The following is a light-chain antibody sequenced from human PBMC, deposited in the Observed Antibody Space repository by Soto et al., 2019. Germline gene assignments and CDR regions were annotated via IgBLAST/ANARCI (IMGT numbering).Light chain of an antibody. J-gene: IGLJ2*01. V-gene: IGLV1-51*01. CDR3: GTRDVSGGV. Sequence: QSVLTQPPSVSAAPGQKVTISCSGSTSNIGNNYVAWYQQLPGTAPKLLIYDNNTRPSGIPERFSGSKSGTSATLDITGLQTGDEADYYCGTRDVSGGVFGGGTKLTVL. CDR1: TSNIGNNY. CDR2: DNN.